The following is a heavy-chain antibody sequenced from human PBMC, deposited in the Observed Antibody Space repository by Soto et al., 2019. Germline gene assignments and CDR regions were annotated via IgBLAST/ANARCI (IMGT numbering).Heavy chain of an antibody. CDR3: AKDRRAGGNYGFHSDF. CDR1: GFTFSSYG. J-gene: IGHJ4*02. V-gene: IGHV3-23*01. D-gene: IGHD1-7*01. Sequence: EVQLLESGGGVVQPGGSLTLSCAASGFTFSSYGMTWVRQAPGKGLEWVSFSSATGSGRYYADSVKGRFTISRDNSKTTLYLQMTSLRADDTAVYYCAKDRRAGGNYGFHSDFWGQGALVIVSS. CDR2: SSATGSGR.